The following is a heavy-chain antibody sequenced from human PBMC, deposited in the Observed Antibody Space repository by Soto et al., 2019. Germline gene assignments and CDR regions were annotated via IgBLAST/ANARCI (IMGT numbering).Heavy chain of an antibody. CDR2: IYYSGST. Sequence: QLQLQESGPGLVKPSETLSLTCTVSGGSISSSSYYWGWIRQPPGKGLEWIGSIYYSGSTYYNPSLKSRVTISVDTSKNQFSLKLSSVTAADTAVYYCARAMVRGVIKGFDYWGQGTLVTASS. CDR1: GGSISSSSYY. V-gene: IGHV4-39*01. CDR3: ARAMVRGVIKGFDY. D-gene: IGHD3-10*01. J-gene: IGHJ4*02.